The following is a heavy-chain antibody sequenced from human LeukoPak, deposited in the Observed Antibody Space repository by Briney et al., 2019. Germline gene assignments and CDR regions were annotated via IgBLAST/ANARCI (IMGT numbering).Heavy chain of an antibody. Sequence: HAGRSLRLSCAASGFTYRNHGMHWVCQAPGKGLEWVAVIWYDGSNQYYADSVKGRFTISRDNSKNTLYLQMSSLRAEDTAVYYCARDIAARRLDYWGQGTLVTVSS. J-gene: IGHJ4*02. CDR1: GFTYRNHG. V-gene: IGHV3-33*01. CDR2: IWYDGSNQ. CDR3: ARDIAARRLDY. D-gene: IGHD6-6*01.